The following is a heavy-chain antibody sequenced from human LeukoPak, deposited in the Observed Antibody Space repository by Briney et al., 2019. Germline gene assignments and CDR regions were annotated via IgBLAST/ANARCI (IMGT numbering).Heavy chain of an antibody. J-gene: IGHJ3*02. D-gene: IGHD3-22*01. CDR3: ARGIGTSYDSSRDAFDM. CDR1: AGSISSGDYY. V-gene: IGHV4-61*02. CDR2: IYSPGTN. Sequence: SSETLSLTCTVSAGSISSGDYYWSWIRQPAGKGLEWIGRIYSPGTNYNYNPSLKSRVTISIDTSKNQFSLKLTSVTAADTAVYYRARGIGTSYDSSRDAFDMWGQGTMVTVSS.